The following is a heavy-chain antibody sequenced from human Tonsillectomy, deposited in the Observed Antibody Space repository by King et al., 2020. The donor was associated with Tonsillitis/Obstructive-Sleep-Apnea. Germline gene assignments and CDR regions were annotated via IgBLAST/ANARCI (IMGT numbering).Heavy chain of an antibody. CDR1: GFTFSSYA. CDR3: AKDQATVTTPIDY. Sequence: VQLVESGGGLVQPGGSLRLSCAVSGFTFSSYAMSWVRQAPGKGLEWVSAISGGGGSTYYTDSVKGRFTISRDNSKNTLFLQMNSLRAEDPAVYYCAKDQATVTTPIDYWGQGTLVTVSS. CDR2: ISGGGGST. D-gene: IGHD4-17*01. V-gene: IGHV3-23*04. J-gene: IGHJ4*02.